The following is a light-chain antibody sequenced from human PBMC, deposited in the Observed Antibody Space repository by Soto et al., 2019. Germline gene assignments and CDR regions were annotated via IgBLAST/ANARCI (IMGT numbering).Light chain of an antibody. CDR2: DAS. CDR1: QSVLSSSNNKNY. V-gene: IGKV4-1*01. J-gene: IGKJ3*01. CDR3: KHRNNRPFS. Sequence: DIVMTQSPDSLAVSLGERATINCKSSQSVLSSSNNKNYLAWYQQRPGQAPRLLIYDASNRATGIQARFSGSGSGTDFTLTIRSLEPEDFAVYYCKHRNNRPFSFGPGTKVDIK.